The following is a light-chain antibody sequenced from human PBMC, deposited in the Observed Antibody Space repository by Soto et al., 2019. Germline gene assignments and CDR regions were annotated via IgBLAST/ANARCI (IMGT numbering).Light chain of an antibody. CDR2: DVS. CDR3: CSYAGRYTSAV. J-gene: IGLJ1*01. CDR1: SSDVGGYNY. V-gene: IGLV2-11*01. Sequence: SALTQPPSVSGSPGQSVTISCTGTSSDVGGYNYVSWYQHHPPKAPKLMIYDVSKRPSGVPDRFSGSKSGNTASLIISGLQAEDEADYYCCSYAGRYTSAVFGTGTKLTVL.